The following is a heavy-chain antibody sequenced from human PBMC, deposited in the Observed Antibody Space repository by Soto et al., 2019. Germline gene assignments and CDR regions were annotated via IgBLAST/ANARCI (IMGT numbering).Heavy chain of an antibody. CDR2: IYYSGST. D-gene: IGHD3-22*01. CDR1: GGSTSSGGYY. CDR3: AGGGGAVVFYYFDY. V-gene: IGHV4-31*03. J-gene: IGHJ4*02. Sequence: SETLSLTCTVSGGSTSSGGYYWSWTRQHPGKGLEWIGYIYYSGSTYYNPSLKSRVTISVDTSKNQFSLKLSSVTAADTAVYYCAGGGGAVVFYYFDYWGQGTLVTVSS.